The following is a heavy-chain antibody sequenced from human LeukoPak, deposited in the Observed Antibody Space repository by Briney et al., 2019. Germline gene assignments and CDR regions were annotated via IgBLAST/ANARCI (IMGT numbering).Heavy chain of an antibody. J-gene: IGHJ4*02. CDR1: GGSFSGYY. CDR3: ARKGLRRRFDY. CDR2: INHSGST. V-gene: IGHV4-34*01. Sequence: PSETLSLTCAVYGGSFSGYYWSWIRQPPGKGLEWIGEINHSGSTNYNPSLKSRVTISVDTSKNQFSLKLSSVTAADTAVYYWARKGLRRRFDYWGQGTLVTVSS. D-gene: IGHD3-16*01.